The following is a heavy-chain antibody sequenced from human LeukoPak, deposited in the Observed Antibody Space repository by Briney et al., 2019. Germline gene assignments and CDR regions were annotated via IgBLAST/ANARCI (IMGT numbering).Heavy chain of an antibody. D-gene: IGHD6-25*01. CDR1: GFTVSSNY. CDR3: ARMPSEATFDY. CDR2: IYSSGNP. Sequence: GSLRLSCAASGFTVSSNYMSWIRQPPGKGLEWIGNIYSSGNPYYSSSLNSRVTISLDTSKNHFSLKLTSVTAADTAVYFCARMPSEATFDYWGQGTLVTVSS. V-gene: IGHV4-59*02. J-gene: IGHJ4*02.